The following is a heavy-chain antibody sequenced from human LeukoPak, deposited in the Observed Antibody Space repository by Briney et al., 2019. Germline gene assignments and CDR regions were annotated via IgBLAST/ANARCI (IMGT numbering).Heavy chain of an antibody. Sequence: GGSLRLSCAASGFTFSNYSMNWVRQAPGKGLEWVSSITSSGSYIYYADSVKGRFTVSRDNSKNSVYLQMHSLRAEDTAVYYCATCPPSSWSYFDFWGQGALVTVSS. CDR3: ATCPPSSWSYFDF. CDR1: GFTFSNYS. D-gene: IGHD6-13*01. J-gene: IGHJ4*02. CDR2: ITSSGSYI. V-gene: IGHV3-21*01.